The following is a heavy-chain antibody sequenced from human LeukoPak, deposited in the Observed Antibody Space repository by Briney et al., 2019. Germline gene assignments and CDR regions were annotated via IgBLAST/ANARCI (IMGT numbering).Heavy chain of an antibody. J-gene: IGHJ4*02. V-gene: IGHV3-64*02. CDR3: AGASRDGHIYDF. Sequence: PGGSLRLSCAASGFTFSSYTMHWVRQAPGKGLEYVSAITSNGGSTFYAGSVKGRFTISRDNSQNTLYLQMGSLRAEDMAVYYCAGASRDGHIYDFWGQGTLVTVSS. D-gene: IGHD5-24*01. CDR2: ITSNGGST. CDR1: GFTFSSYT.